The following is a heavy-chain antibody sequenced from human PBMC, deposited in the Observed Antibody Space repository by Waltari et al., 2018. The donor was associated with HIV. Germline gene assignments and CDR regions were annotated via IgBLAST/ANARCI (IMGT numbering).Heavy chain of an antibody. Sequence: QVQLVESGGGVVRPGRSLRLSCAASGFSVSRYGMHWVRQAPGKGLEWVAVIGHDGSKKDYAGCVKGRFSVSRDTSKITLYLEMNRLRAEDTAVYHCARDPGTLLIAVAGAFDYWGPGIPVTVSS. V-gene: IGHV3-33*01. D-gene: IGHD6-19*01. CDR3: ARDPGTLLIAVAGAFDY. CDR2: IGHDGSKK. J-gene: IGHJ4*02. CDR1: GFSVSRYG.